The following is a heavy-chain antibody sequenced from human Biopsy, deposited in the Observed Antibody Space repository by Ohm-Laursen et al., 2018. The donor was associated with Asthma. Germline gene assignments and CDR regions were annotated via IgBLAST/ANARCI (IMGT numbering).Heavy chain of an antibody. CDR2: INSVFGTT. J-gene: IGHJ4*02. CDR3: ARKAGSCISRSCYSLDF. V-gene: IGHV1-69*01. Sequence: SVKVSCKSLGGTFNTYVIGWVRQAPGQGLEWMGGINSVFGTTTYPQKFPDRVTITADDSTSTVYMELSCLRSEDTAVYYCARKAGSCISRSCYSLDFWGQGTLVTVSS. CDR1: GGTFNTYV. D-gene: IGHD2-15*01.